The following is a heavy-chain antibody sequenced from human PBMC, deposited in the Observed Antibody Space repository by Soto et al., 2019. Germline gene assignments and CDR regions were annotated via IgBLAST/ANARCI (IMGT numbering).Heavy chain of an antibody. CDR3: ARVTSSSWYDTNFDY. Sequence: GGSLRLSCAASGFTFSSYWMSWVRQAPGKGLEWVANIKQDGSEKYYVDSVKGRFTISRDNAKNSLYLQMNSLRAEDTAVYYCARVTSSSWYDTNFDYWGQGTLVTVSS. CDR2: IKQDGSEK. V-gene: IGHV3-7*01. D-gene: IGHD6-13*01. CDR1: GFTFSSYW. J-gene: IGHJ4*02.